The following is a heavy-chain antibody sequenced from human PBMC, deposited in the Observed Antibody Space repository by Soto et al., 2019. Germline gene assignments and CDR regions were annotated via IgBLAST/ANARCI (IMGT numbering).Heavy chain of an antibody. Sequence: WSLRLSCAGSGFNFRNSPMTWVRQAPGQGLEYVSSITSSGEHTFYADSVKGRFTISRDNSKGVLHLQMNSLRAEDTAIYHSAKGVIDRGANGWGEGTVVPPSS. J-gene: IGHJ4*02. CDR1: GFNFRNSP. CDR2: ITSSGEHT. D-gene: IGHD2-8*01. V-gene: IGHV3-23*01. CDR3: AKGVIDRGANG.